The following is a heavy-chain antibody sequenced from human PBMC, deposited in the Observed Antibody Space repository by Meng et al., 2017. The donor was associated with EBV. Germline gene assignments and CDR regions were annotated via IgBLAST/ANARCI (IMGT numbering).Heavy chain of an antibody. CDR2: MNPNSGNT. D-gene: IGHD2-15*01. J-gene: IGHJ5*02. V-gene: IGHV1-8*01. CDR3: ARGRGVYCSGGSCYPGWFDP. CDR1: GYTFTSYY. Sequence: QVELVQSGAEVKKPGASVKVSCKASGYTFTSYYINWVRQATGQGLEWMGWMNPNSGNTGYAQKFQGRVTMTRNTSISTAYMELSSLRSEDTAVYYCARGRGVYCSGGSCYPGWFDPWGQGTLVTVSS.